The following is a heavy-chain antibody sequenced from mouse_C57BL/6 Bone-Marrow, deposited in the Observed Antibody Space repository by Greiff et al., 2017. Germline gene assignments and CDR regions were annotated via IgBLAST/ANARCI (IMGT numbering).Heavy chain of an antibody. CDR2: INPNNGGT. CDR3: APYGSSYEDAMDY. D-gene: IGHD1-1*01. V-gene: IGHV1-26*01. Sequence: EVQLQQSGPELVKPGASVKITCKASGYTFTDYYMNWVKQSHGKSLEWIGDINPNNGGTSYNQKFKGKATLTVDKSSSTAYMELRSLTSEDSAVYYCAPYGSSYEDAMDYWGQGTSVTVSS. J-gene: IGHJ4*01. CDR1: GYTFTDYY.